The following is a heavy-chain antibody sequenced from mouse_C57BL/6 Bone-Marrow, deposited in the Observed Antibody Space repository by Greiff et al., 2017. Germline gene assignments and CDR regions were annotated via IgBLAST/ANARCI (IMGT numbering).Heavy chain of an antibody. CDR3: ASIYSNYDFDY. CDR2: INSDGGST. CDR1: EYDFPSHD. D-gene: IGHD2-5*01. J-gene: IGHJ2*01. Sequence: EVQGVESGGGLVQPGESLKLSCESNEYDFPSHDMSWVRKTPEKRLELVAAINSDGGSTYYPDTMERRFIISRDNTKKTLYLQMSSLRSEDTALYYCASIYSNYDFDYWGQGTTLTVSS. V-gene: IGHV5-2*01.